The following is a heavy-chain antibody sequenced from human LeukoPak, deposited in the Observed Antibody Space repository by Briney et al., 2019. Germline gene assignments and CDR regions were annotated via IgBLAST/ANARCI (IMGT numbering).Heavy chain of an antibody. CDR3: ARWLRVGTSAFDI. V-gene: IGHV1-18*01. J-gene: IGHJ3*02. Sequence: ASVKVSCKASGYTFTSYGISWVRQAPGQGLEWMGWISAYNGNTNYAQKLQGRVTMTTDTSTTTVYMELSGLTSEDAAVYYCARWLRVGTSAFDIWGQGTMVTVSS. CDR1: GYTFTSYG. D-gene: IGHD3-22*01. CDR2: ISAYNGNT.